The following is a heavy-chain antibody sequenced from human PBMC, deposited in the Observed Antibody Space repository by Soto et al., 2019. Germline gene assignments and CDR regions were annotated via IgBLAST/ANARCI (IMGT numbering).Heavy chain of an antibody. CDR1: GGSISSSSYY. CDR3: ARQTAYSSSWYPPTYYFDY. Sequence: QLQLQESGPGLVKPSETLSLTCTVSGGSISSSSYYWGWIRQPPGKGLEWIGSIYYSGSTYYNPSLKRRVTISVDTSKNQFSLKLSSVTAADTAVYYCARQTAYSSSWYPPTYYFDYWGQGTLVTVSS. V-gene: IGHV4-39*01. J-gene: IGHJ4*02. D-gene: IGHD6-13*01. CDR2: IYYSGST.